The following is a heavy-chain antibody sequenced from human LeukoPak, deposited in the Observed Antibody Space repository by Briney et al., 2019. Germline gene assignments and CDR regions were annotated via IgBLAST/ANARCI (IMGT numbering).Heavy chain of an antibody. D-gene: IGHD6-25*01. CDR2: ISSSGSTI. CDR1: GFTFSYYY. J-gene: IGHJ6*02. V-gene: IGHV3-11*01. Sequence: GGSLRRSCAASGFTFSYYYMSWIRQAPGKGLEWVSYISSSGSTIYYAYSVKGRFTISRDNAKNSLYLQMNSLRAEDTAVYYCARDRLYYYGMDVWGQGTTVTVSS. CDR3: ARDRLYYYGMDV.